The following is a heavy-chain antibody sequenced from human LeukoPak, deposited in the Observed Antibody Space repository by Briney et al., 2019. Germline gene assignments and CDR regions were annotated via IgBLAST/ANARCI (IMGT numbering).Heavy chain of an antibody. Sequence: SETLSLTCAVYGGSFSNYYWSWIRQPPGKGLEWIGEINHSGNTKYNPSPKSRLTISVDTSKNQFSLKLNSVTAADTAVYYCARAPMEYYDFWSGDSTWYFDYWGQGTRVTVSS. CDR2: INHSGNT. CDR1: GGSFSNYY. J-gene: IGHJ4*02. CDR3: ARAPMEYYDFWSGDSTWYFDY. D-gene: IGHD3-3*01. V-gene: IGHV4-34*01.